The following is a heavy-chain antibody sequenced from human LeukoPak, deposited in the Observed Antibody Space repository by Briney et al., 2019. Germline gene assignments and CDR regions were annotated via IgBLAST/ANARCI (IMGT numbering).Heavy chain of an antibody. CDR1: GYTLTELS. CDR3: ATERLQKDTIFGVVIYTFDY. D-gene: IGHD3-3*01. CDR2: FDPEDGET. J-gene: IGHJ4*02. Sequence: ASVKVSCKVSGYTLTELSMHWVRQAPGKGLEWMGGFDPEDGETIYAQKFQGRVTMTEDTSTDTAYMGLSSLRSEDTAVYYCATERLQKDTIFGVVIYTFDYWGQGTLVTVSS. V-gene: IGHV1-24*01.